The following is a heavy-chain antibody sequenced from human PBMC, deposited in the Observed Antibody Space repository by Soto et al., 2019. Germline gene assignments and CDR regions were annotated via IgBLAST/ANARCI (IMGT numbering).Heavy chain of an antibody. CDR2: ISSSGPTM. CDR3: ARPRSVIPAAITAFDI. V-gene: IGHV3-11*01. D-gene: IGHD2-2*01. CDR1: GFTFSDFY. J-gene: IGHJ3*02. Sequence: QVQLVESGGGLAKPGGSLRLSCAASGFTFSDFYMSWIRRAPGKGLEWVSYISSSGPTMFYADSVKGRFTISRDNAKSSLYLQMNSLRAEDTAVYYCARPRSVIPAAITAFDIWGQGTMVTVSS.